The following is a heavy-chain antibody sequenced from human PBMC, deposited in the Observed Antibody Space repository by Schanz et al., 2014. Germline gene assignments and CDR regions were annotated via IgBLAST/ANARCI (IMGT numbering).Heavy chain of an antibody. J-gene: IGHJ5*02. V-gene: IGHV4-39*01. D-gene: IGHD3-10*01. CDR2: MYSSGST. Sequence: QLQLQESGPGLVKASETLSLTCSVSGGSINSGGYRWGWIRQPPGKGLEWIGTMYSSGSTYYNPSIKRGAPIPADPPRTNSPWRVIAGPAADTALYYCARLRGGGVIITTWGQGTLVTVSS. CDR3: ARLRGGGVIITT. CDR1: GGSINSGGYR.